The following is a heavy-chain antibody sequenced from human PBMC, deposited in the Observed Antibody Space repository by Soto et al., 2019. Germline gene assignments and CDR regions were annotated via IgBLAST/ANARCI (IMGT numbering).Heavy chain of an antibody. CDR1: GGSISSSSYY. D-gene: IGHD6-6*01. CDR3: ARQLPLFIAARSDY. J-gene: IGHJ4*02. V-gene: IGHV4-39*01. Sequence: PSETLSLTCTVSGGSISSSSYYWGWIRQPPGKGLEWIGSIYYSGSTYYNPSLKSRVTISVDTSKNQFSLKLSSVAAADTAVYYCARQLPLFIAARSDYWGQGTLVTVSS. CDR2: IYYSGST.